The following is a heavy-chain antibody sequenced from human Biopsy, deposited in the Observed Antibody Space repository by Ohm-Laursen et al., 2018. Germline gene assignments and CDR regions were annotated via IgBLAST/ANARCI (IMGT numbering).Heavy chain of an antibody. V-gene: IGHV4-31*03. CDR3: VREPKTGTAEAWYFDL. Sequence: TLSLTSSVSGASVKTSGYFWAWIRQRPGKGLEWIGYISYNERTHYNPSLTSRLAISFDTSNNRISLQLRSVCVADTAVYYCVREPKTGTAEAWYFDLWGRGSPVTVPS. J-gene: IGHJ2*01. D-gene: IGHD3-9*01. CDR2: ISYNERT. CDR1: GASVKTSGYF.